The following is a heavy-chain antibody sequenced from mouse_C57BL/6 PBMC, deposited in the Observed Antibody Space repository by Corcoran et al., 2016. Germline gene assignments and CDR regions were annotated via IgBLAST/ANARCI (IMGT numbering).Heavy chain of an antibody. CDR2: INTYSGVP. CDR3: ARTIYYVYDRHYYAMDY. V-gene: IGHV9-3*01. Sequence: QIQLVQSGPELKKPGETVKISCKASGYTFTTYGMSWVKQAPGKGLKWMGWINTYSGVPTYADDFKGRFAFSLETSASTAYLQINNLKNEDTATYFCARTIYYVYDRHYYAMDYWGQGTSVTVSS. D-gene: IGHD2-2*01. CDR1: GYTFTTYG. J-gene: IGHJ4*01.